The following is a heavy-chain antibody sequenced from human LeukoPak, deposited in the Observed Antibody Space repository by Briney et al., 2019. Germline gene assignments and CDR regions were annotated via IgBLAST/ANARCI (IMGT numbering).Heavy chain of an antibody. V-gene: IGHV3-21*01. CDR1: GFTFSSYS. Sequence: PGGSLRLSCAASGFTFSSYSMNWVRQAPGKGLEWVSSISSSSSYIYYADSVKGRFTISRDNAKNSLYLQMNSLRAEDTAVYYCARDRLPELLPYYWGQGTLVTVSS. J-gene: IGHJ4*02. CDR3: ARDRLPELLPYY. D-gene: IGHD3-10*01. CDR2: ISSSSSYI.